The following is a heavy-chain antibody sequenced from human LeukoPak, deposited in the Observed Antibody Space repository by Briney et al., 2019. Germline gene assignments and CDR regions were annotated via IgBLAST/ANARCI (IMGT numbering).Heavy chain of an antibody. CDR3: ARRANGMDV. CDR1: GGSISSSSYY. CDR2: IYYSGST. V-gene: IGHV4-39*01. Sequence: SETLFLTCTVSGGSISSSSYYWGWIRQPPGKGLEWIGSIYYSGSTYYNPSLKSRVTISVDTSKNQFSLKLSSVTAADTAVYYCARRANGMDVWGQGTTVTVSS. J-gene: IGHJ6*02.